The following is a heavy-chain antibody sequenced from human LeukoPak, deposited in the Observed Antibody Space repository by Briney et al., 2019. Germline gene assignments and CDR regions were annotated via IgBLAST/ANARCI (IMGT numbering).Heavy chain of an antibody. CDR1: GFIVSSAY. D-gene: IGHD4-23*01. CDR2: IYSGGTT. Sequence: GGSLRLSCAPSGFIVSSAYMSWVRQAPGKGLEWVSVIYSGGTTYYADSVKGRFTISRDNSKNTVYLQMNSLRAEDTAMYYCARESSEYGGNGGLDPWGQGTLVTVSS. V-gene: IGHV3-53*01. CDR3: ARESSEYGGNGGLDP. J-gene: IGHJ5*02.